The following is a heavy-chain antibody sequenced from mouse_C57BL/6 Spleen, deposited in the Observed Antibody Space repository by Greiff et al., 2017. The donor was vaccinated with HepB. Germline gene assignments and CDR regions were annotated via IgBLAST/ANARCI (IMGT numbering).Heavy chain of an antibody. CDR2: IYPGDGDT. D-gene: IGHD2-3*01. CDR1: GYAFSSYW. J-gene: IGHJ2*01. V-gene: IGHV1-80*01. CDR3: ARLGDGYYADY. Sequence: QVQLKESGAELVKPGASVKISCKASGYAFSSYWMNWVKQRPGKGLEWIGQIYPGDGDTNYNGKFKGKATLTADKSSSTAYMQLSSLTSEDSAVYFCARLGDGYYADYWGQGTTLTVSS.